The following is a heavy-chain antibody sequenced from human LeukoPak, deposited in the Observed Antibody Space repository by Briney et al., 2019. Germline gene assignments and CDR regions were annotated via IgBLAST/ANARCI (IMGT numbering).Heavy chain of an antibody. CDR3: AKDLALRDIVVVVAATGSPIDY. V-gene: IGHV3-23*01. CDR1: GFTFSSYA. D-gene: IGHD2-15*01. Sequence: GGSLRLSCAASGFTFSSYAMSWVRQAPGKGLEWVSAISGSGGSTYYADSVKGRFTISRDNSKSTLYLQMNSLRAEDTAVYYCAKDLALRDIVVVVAATGSPIDYWGQGTLVTVSS. J-gene: IGHJ4*02. CDR2: ISGSGGST.